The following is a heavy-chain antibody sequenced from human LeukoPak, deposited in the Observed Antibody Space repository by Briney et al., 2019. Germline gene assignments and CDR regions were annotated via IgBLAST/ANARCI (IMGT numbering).Heavy chain of an antibody. CDR3: ARDGPGVVVPAAMLEVPYYYYYMDV. J-gene: IGHJ6*03. V-gene: IGHV1-18*01. CDR1: GYTFTSYG. CDR2: ISAYNGNT. Sequence: ASVKVSCKASGYTFTSYGISWVRQAPGQGLEWMGWISAYNGNTNYAQKLQGRVTMTTDTSTSTAYMELRSLRSDDTAVYYCARDGPGVVVPAAMLEVPYYYYYMDVWGKGTTVTISS. D-gene: IGHD2-2*01.